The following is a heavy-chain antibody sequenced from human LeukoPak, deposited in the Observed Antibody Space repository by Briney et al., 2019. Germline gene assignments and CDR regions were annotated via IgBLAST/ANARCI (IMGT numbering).Heavy chain of an antibody. Sequence: GGSLRLSCAASGFTFSSYRMNWVRQAPGKGLEWVSSISSSSGYIYYADSVRGRFTIPRDNAKNSLYLQMNSLRAEDTAVYYCGGENYYDSSGYDYWGQGTLVTVSS. J-gene: IGHJ4*02. CDR2: ISSSSGYI. V-gene: IGHV3-21*01. CDR3: GGENYYDSSGYDY. CDR1: GFTFSSYR. D-gene: IGHD3-22*01.